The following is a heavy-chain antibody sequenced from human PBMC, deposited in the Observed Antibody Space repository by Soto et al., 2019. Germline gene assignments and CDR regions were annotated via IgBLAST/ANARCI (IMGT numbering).Heavy chain of an antibody. V-gene: IGHV3-11*01. CDR1: GFIFSDYY. J-gene: IGHJ6*02. CDR2: CSNRDWST. Sequence: VGSKLVSRASSGFIFSDYYMTWNRQAPGKGLEWLSCCSNRDWSTYYADSDEDRFVVAKDNAKNLRYLQVNSQRAEDTAVYFCARAWKIENLGVIRMSKGLDVCSQGTTVTVSS. D-gene: IGHD3-10*01. CDR3: ARAWKIENLGVIRMSKGLDV.